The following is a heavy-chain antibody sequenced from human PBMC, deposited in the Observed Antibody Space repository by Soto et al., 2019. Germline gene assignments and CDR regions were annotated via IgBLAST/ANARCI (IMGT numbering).Heavy chain of an antibody. CDR3: ARDKTIYGVVRNWFDP. Sequence: ASVKVSCKASGYTFTSYGISWVRQAPGQGLEWMGWISAYNGNTNYAQKLQGRVTMTTDTSTSTAYMELRSLRSDDTAVYYCARDKTIYGVVRNWFDPWGQGTLVTVSS. J-gene: IGHJ5*02. D-gene: IGHD3-3*01. CDR1: GYTFTSYG. CDR2: ISAYNGNT. V-gene: IGHV1-18*01.